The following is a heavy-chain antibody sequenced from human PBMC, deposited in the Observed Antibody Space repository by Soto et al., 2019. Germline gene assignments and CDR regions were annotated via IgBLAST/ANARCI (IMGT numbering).Heavy chain of an antibody. J-gene: IGHJ6*04. CDR3: TRLPYYMDV. D-gene: IGHD2-21*01. Sequence: EVQMVESGGGLVQPGWSLRLSCAASGLSFSDSGIHWVRQASGKGLEWLGRIRRKTNNYATAYAPSVEGRFSISRDDARNTAFLQMNSLKPEDTAVYSCTRLPYYMDVWGRGNKGTVSS. V-gene: IGHV3-73*01. CDR1: GLSFSDSG. CDR2: IRRKTNNYAT.